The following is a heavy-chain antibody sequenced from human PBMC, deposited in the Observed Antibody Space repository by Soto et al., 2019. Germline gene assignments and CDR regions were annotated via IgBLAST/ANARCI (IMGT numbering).Heavy chain of an antibody. CDR2: INPSGGST. V-gene: IGHV1-46*01. D-gene: IGHD6-13*01. CDR1: GYTFTSYY. Sequence: GASVKVSCKASGYTFTSYYMHWVRQAPGQGLEWMGIINPSGGSTSYAQKFQGRVTMTRDTSTSTVYMELSSLRSEDTAVYYCAGGYSSSWSGRGAFHHWGQGTLVTVSS. CDR3: AGGYSSSWSGRGAFHH. J-gene: IGHJ1*01.